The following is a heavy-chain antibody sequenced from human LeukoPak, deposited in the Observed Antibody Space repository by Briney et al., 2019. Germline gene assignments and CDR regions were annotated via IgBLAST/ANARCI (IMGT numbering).Heavy chain of an antibody. D-gene: IGHD3-22*01. Sequence: SETLSLTCTVSGGSISSSSYYWGWIRQPPGKGLEWIGSIYYSGSTYYNPSLKSRVTISVDTSKNQFSLKLSSVTAADTAVYYCARDPNYYDTSGYYNDALDIWGQGTMVTVSS. J-gene: IGHJ3*02. CDR3: ARDPNYYDTSGYYNDALDI. CDR2: IYYSGST. V-gene: IGHV4-39*02. CDR1: GGSISSSSYY.